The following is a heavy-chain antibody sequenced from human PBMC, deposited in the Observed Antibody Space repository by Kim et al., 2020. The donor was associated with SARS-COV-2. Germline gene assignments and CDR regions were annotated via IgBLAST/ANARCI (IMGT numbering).Heavy chain of an antibody. J-gene: IGHJ5*02. Sequence: GGSLRLSCAASGFTFSSYWMSWVRQAPGKGLEWVANIKQDGSEKYYVDSVKGRFTISRDNAKNSLYLQMNSLRAEDTAVYYCARDRLAGGIAAAGNWFDPWGQGTLVTVSS. CDR2: IKQDGSEK. D-gene: IGHD6-13*01. CDR1: GFTFSSYW. CDR3: ARDRLAGGIAAAGNWFDP. V-gene: IGHV3-7*03.